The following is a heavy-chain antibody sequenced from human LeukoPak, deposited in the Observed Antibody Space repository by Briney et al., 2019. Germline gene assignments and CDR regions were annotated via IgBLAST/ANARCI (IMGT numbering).Heavy chain of an antibody. D-gene: IGHD6-13*01. CDR1: GYTFTGYY. Sequence: ASVKVSCKASGYTFTGYYMHWVRQAPGQGLEWIGWINPNSGGTNYAQKFQGRVTMTRDTSISTAYMELSRLRSDDTAVYYCARDSSSWYGVNWFDPWGQGTLVTVSS. V-gene: IGHV1-2*02. J-gene: IGHJ5*02. CDR3: ARDSSSWYGVNWFDP. CDR2: INPNSGGT.